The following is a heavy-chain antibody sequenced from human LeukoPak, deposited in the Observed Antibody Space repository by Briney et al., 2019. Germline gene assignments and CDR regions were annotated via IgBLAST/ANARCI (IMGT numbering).Heavy chain of an antibody. J-gene: IGHJ4*02. CDR3: GRVFDS. CDR1: GGSVSSSNYY. CDR2: IFYIGKT. Sequence: SETLSLTCTVSGGSVSSSNYYWGWIRQPPGKGLEWIGDIFYIGKTNYNPSLKSRVTISVDTSKNQFSLKLTSVTAADTAVYYCGRVFDSWGQGTLVSVSS. V-gene: IGHV4-39*07.